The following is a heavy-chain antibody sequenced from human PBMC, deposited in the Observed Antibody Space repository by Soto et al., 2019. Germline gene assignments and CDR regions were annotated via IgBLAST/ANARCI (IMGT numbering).Heavy chain of an antibody. Sequence: PSETLSLTCTLSGLSISRNSSFWGWLRQHPGKGLDGIGYISYSGSTNYSTSLKSRVTISVDTSKNQFSLKLSSVTAADTAVYYCARHHDSWGQGTLVTVS. CDR2: ISYSGST. V-gene: IGHV4-61*05. J-gene: IGHJ4*02. CDR1: GLSISRNSSF. CDR3: ARHHDS.